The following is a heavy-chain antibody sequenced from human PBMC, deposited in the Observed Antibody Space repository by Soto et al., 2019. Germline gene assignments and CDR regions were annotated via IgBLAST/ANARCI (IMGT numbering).Heavy chain of an antibody. CDR2: SYYSGTT. V-gene: IGHV4-39*01. CDR3: AKLVRDDVRRSDLGH. J-gene: IGHJ4*02. CDR1: GDSITASYSN. D-gene: IGHD3-10*02. Sequence: SETLCLTCTVSGDSITASYSNWAWIRQPPGKGLEWIGTSYYSGTTSQNPPLRSRITISGDTSRNQFSLNLRSVTAADSGVYYCAKLVRDDVRRSDLGHWGQGTLVTVSS.